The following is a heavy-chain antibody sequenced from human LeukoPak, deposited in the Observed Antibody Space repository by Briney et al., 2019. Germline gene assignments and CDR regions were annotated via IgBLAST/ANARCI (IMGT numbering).Heavy chain of an antibody. J-gene: IGHJ4*02. CDR3: ARAHPAYSSSSGFDY. D-gene: IGHD6-6*01. V-gene: IGHV4-59*11. Sequence: PSETLSLTCTVSGGSISSHCWSWIRQPPGKGLEWIGYIYYSGSTNYNPSLESRVTISVDTSKNQFSLKLSSVTAADTALYFCARAHPAYSSSSGFDYWGQGTLVTVSS. CDR2: IYYSGST. CDR1: GGSISSHC.